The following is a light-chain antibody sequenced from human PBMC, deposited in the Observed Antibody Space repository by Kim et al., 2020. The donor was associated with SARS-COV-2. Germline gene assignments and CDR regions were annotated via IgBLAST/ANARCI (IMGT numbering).Light chain of an antibody. J-gene: IGKJ4*01. CDR2: SAS. Sequence: SPGEGATLSCGASQSLGSSYLAWYQQRPGQAPRLLIYSASIRAIGIPDRFSGSGSGTDFTLTISRLEPEDFAVYYCQDYGSSPLTFGGGTKVDIK. V-gene: IGKV3-20*01. CDR1: QSLGSSY. CDR3: QDYGSSPLT.